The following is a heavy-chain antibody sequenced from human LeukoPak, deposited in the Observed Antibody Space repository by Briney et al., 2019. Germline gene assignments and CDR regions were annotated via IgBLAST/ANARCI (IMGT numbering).Heavy chain of an antibody. J-gene: IGHJ5*02. V-gene: IGHV4-59*01. D-gene: IGHD2-15*01. CDR2: IHSGGNT. CDR3: GRAGRYCSGGSCYGENWFDP. Sequence: SETLSLTCTVSGGSISGYYWNWIRQPPGKGLEWLGYIHSGGNTRYNPSLRSRITMSVDTSKNQLSLKLNAVTAADTAVYYCGRAGRYCSGGSCYGENWFDPWGQGTLVTVSS. CDR1: GGSISGYY.